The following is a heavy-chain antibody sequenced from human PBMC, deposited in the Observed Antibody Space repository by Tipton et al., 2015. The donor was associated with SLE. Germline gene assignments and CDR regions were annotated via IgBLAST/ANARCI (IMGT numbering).Heavy chain of an antibody. CDR1: GGSIRSHY. V-gene: IGHV4-59*08. Sequence: TLSLTCTVSGGSIRSHYWSWIRQPPGKGLEWIGYIYYSGSTNYNPSLKSRVTISVDTSKNQFSLKLSSVTAADTAVYYCASLSAYDFWSGYLDYWGQGTLVTVSS. J-gene: IGHJ4*02. CDR2: IYYSGST. CDR3: ASLSAYDFWSGYLDY. D-gene: IGHD3-3*01.